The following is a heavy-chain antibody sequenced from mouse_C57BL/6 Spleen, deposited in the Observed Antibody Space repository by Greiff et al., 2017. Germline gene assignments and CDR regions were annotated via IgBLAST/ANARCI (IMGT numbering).Heavy chain of an antibody. CDR2: ISSGGSYT. CDR3: ARPYGSSYEGFAY. CDR1: GFTFSSYG. Sequence: EVQRVESGGDLVKPGGSLKLSCAASGFTFSSYGMSWVRQTPDKRLAWVATISSGGSYTYYPDSVKGRFTISRDNAKYTLYLQMSILKSEDTAMYYCARPYGSSYEGFAYWGQGTLVTVSA. V-gene: IGHV5-6*01. D-gene: IGHD1-1*01. J-gene: IGHJ3*01.